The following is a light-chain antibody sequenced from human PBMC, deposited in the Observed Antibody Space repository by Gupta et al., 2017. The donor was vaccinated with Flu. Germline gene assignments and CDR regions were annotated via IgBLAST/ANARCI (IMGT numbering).Light chain of an antibody. CDR3: RRDNSVGWT. CDR1: QGITNY. V-gene: IGKV1-27*01. Sequence: DIQMTQSPSSLSASVGDTVTITCRASQGITNYLAWYQQKPGKIPNVLIFAASTFQSGVPSRFSGTGSGTDFTLTIISLQPEAVATYYCRRDNSVGWTFGQGTRVEIK. J-gene: IGKJ1*01. CDR2: AAS.